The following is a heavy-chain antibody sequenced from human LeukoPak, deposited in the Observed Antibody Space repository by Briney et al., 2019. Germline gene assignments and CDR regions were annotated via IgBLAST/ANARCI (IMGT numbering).Heavy chain of an antibody. D-gene: IGHD6-19*01. CDR1: GGTFSSYA. V-gene: IGHV1-18*01. CDR3: ARDHSSGYHNWFDP. J-gene: IGHJ5*02. Sequence: ASVKVSCKASGGTFSSYAISWVRQAPGQGLEWMGWISAYNGNTNYVQKLQGRVTMTTDTSTSTAYMELRSLRSDDTAVYYCARDHSSGYHNWFDPWGQGTLVTVSS. CDR2: ISAYNGNT.